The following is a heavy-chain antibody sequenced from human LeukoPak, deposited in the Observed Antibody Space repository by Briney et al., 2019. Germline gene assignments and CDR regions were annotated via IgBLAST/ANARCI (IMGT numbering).Heavy chain of an antibody. Sequence: GGSLRLSCAASGFTFSSYAMNWVRQAPGKGLEWVSAISGNGDITYYADSVKGRFTISRDNSRNTLYLQMNSLRAEDTAVYYCAREAPSGYQNYPRGFLDYWGQGTLVTVSS. D-gene: IGHD3-3*01. CDR3: AREAPSGYQNYPRGFLDY. CDR2: ISGNGDIT. J-gene: IGHJ4*02. CDR1: GFTFSSYA. V-gene: IGHV3-23*01.